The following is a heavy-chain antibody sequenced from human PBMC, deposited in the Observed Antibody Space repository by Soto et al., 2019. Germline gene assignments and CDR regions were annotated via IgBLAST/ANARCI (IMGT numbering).Heavy chain of an antibody. J-gene: IGHJ4*02. D-gene: IGHD2-8*01. CDR3: TKNGLGNSPSAIDN. CDR1: GYSFSNYW. Sequence: GASLKISCKDSGYSFSNYWIGWVRQMPGKGLEWMGIIYPGDSDTRYSPSFQGQVTISADKSIRTAYLQMNSLRAEDTALYYCTKNGLGNSPSAIDNWGPGTLVTVSS. CDR2: IYPGDSDT. V-gene: IGHV5-51*01.